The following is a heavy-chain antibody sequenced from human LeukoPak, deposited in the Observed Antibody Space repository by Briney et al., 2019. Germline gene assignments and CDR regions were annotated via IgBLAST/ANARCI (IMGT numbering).Heavy chain of an antibody. D-gene: IGHD6-13*01. J-gene: IGHJ4*02. CDR1: GFTFSNAW. CDR3: TTDDSSSFYHFDY. Sequence: GSLRLSCAASGFTFSNAWMSWVRQPPGRGLEWVGRIKSKTDGGTTDYAAPVKGRFTISRDDSKNTLYLQMNSLKTEDTAVYYCTTDDSSSFYHFDYWGQGTLVTVSS. CDR2: IKSKTDGGTT. V-gene: IGHV3-15*01.